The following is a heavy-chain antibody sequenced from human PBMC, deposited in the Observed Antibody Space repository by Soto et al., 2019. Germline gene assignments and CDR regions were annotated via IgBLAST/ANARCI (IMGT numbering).Heavy chain of an antibody. J-gene: IGHJ5*02. Sequence: ASETLSLTCAVSSGSISSSNWWSWVRQPPGKGLEWIGEIYHSGSTNYNPSLKSRVTISVDKSKNQFSLKLSSVTAADTAVYYCARDCSSTSCYGWNWFDPWGQGTLVTVSS. CDR1: SGSISSSNW. CDR3: ARDCSSTSCYGWNWFDP. V-gene: IGHV4-4*02. CDR2: IYHSGST. D-gene: IGHD2-2*01.